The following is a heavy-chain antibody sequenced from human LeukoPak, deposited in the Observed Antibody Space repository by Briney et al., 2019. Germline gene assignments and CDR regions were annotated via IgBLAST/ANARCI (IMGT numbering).Heavy chain of an antibody. D-gene: IGHD4/OR15-4a*01. J-gene: IGHJ4*02. CDR3: ARDDCGANCYALIDY. V-gene: IGHV3-30-3*01. CDR2: ISYDGSNQ. Sequence: PGGSLRLSCAASGFIFSDHYMHWVRQAPGKGLEWVAVISYDGSNQYYADSVKGRFTISRDNSKNTVYLQMTGLRAEDTAVYFCARDDCGANCYALIDYWGQGTLVTVSS. CDR1: GFIFSDHY.